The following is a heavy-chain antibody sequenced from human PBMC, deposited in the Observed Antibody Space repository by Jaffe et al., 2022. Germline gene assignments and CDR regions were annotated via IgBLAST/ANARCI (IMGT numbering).Heavy chain of an antibody. CDR3: ARETPEPLLEWSNYYYYYYMDV. Sequence: QVQLVESGGGLVKPGGSLRLSCAASGFTFSDYYMSWIRQAPGKGLEWVSYISSSGSTIYYADSVKGRFTISRDNAKNSLYLQMNSLRAEDTAVYYCARETPEPLLEWSNYYYYYYMDVWGKGTTVTVSS. CDR2: ISSSGSTI. CDR1: GFTFSDYY. J-gene: IGHJ6*03. V-gene: IGHV3-11*01. D-gene: IGHD3-3*01.